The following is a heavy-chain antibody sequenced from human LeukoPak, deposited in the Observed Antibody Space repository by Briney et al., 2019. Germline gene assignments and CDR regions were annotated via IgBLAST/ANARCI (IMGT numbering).Heavy chain of an antibody. CDR1: GGSFSGYY. CDR3: ATDLWRSALGY. CDR2: INHSGST. V-gene: IGHV4-34*01. D-gene: IGHD3-10*01. Sequence: PSETLSLTCAVYGGSFSGYYWSWIRQPPGKGLEWIGEINHSGSTNYNPSLKSRVTISVDTSKNQFSLKLSSVTAADTAVYYCATDLWRSALGYWGQGTLFTVSS. J-gene: IGHJ4*02.